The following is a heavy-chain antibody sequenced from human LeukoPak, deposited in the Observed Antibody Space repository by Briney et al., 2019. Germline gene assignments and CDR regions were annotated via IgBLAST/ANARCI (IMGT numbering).Heavy chain of an antibody. CDR3: ARGGFGEDYYYGMDV. CDR1: GLTVSSNY. Sequence: PGGSLRLSCAASGLTVSSNYMSWVRQAPGKGLEWVSVIYSGGSTYYADSVKGRFTISRHNSKNTLYLQMNSLRAEDTAVYYCARGGFGEDYYYGMDVWGQGTTVTVSS. V-gene: IGHV3-53*04. D-gene: IGHD3-10*01. J-gene: IGHJ6*02. CDR2: IYSGGST.